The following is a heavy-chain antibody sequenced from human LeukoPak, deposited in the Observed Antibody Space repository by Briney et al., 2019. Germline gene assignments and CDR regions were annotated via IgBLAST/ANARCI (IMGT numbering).Heavy chain of an antibody. D-gene: IGHD3-3*01. J-gene: IGHJ4*02. V-gene: IGHV1-69*01. CDR3: ASFVLRFLEWFEYYFDY. CDR2: IIPIFGTA. Sequence: SVKVSCKASGGTFSSYAISWVRQAPGQGLEWMGGIIPIFGTANYAQKFHGRVTITADESTSTAYMELSSLRSEDTAVYYCASFVLRFLEWFEYYFDYWGQGTLVTVSS. CDR1: GGTFSSYA.